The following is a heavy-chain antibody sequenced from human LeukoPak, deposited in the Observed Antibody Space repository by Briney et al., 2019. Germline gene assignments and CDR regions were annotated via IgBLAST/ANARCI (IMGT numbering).Heavy chain of an antibody. Sequence: GGSLRLSCAASGFTVSSNYMSWVRQAPGKGLEWVSVSYSGGSSYYADSVKGRFTISRDNAKDSLYLQTNSLRAEDTAVYYCARDPGSGYEEHFDYWGQGTLVTVSS. CDR3: ARDPGSGYEEHFDY. CDR2: SYSGGSS. D-gene: IGHD5-12*01. CDR1: GFTVSSNY. J-gene: IGHJ4*02. V-gene: IGHV3-53*01.